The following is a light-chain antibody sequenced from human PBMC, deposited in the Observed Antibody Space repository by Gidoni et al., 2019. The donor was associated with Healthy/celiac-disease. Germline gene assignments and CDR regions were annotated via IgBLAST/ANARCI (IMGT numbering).Light chain of an antibody. CDR1: QRVSSSY. CDR3: QQYGSSPIA. Sequence: EIVLTQSPGTLSLSPGERATLSCRASQRVSSSYLAWYQLKPGQAPRLLIYGASSRATGIPDRFSGSGSGTDFTLTISRLEPEDFAVYYCQQYGSSPIAFGGGTKVEIK. CDR2: GAS. J-gene: IGKJ4*01. V-gene: IGKV3-20*01.